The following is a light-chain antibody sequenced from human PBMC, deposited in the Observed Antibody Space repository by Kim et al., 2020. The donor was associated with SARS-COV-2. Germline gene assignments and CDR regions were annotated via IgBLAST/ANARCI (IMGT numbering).Light chain of an antibody. CDR1: SSDVGAFRY. V-gene: IGLV2-14*03. Sequence: QSALTQPASVSGSPGQSITISCTGSSSDVGAFRYVSWYQQYPGEAPRLIMYDVNKRPPGVSDRFSGSKSGNTASLTISGLQAEDEADYYCGSYTDSSSFFGGGTQLTVL. CDR3: GSYTDSSSF. CDR2: DVN. J-gene: IGLJ2*01.